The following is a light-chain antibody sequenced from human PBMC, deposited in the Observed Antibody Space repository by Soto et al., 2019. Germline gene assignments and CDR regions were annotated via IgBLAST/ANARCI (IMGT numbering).Light chain of an antibody. CDR1: QGVGNKY. J-gene: IGKJ5*01. V-gene: IGKV3-20*01. Sequence: EIALTQSAGTLSLSPGERATLSCRASQGVGNKYLAWYQQRPGQAPSLLIYAASSRATGVPDRFSGSGSGTDFTLTISRREPEDFAVYYCQQYTNAHGITFGQGTRLEIK. CDR3: QQYTNAHGIT. CDR2: AAS.